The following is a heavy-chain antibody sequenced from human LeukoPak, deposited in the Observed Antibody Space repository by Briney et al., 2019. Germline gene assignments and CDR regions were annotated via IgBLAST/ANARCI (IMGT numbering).Heavy chain of an antibody. CDR3: AKTRGWPYYFNY. CDR2: ITGTADNT. D-gene: IGHD6-19*01. J-gene: IGHJ4*02. CDR1: GFTFSNYA. V-gene: IGHV3-23*01. Sequence: GGSLRLSCAASGFTFSNYAMIWVRQAPGKGLEWVSAITGTADNTYYADSVKGRFSISRDNSKNTVYLQLNSLRAEDTAVYYCAKTRGWPYYFNYWGQGTLVTVSS.